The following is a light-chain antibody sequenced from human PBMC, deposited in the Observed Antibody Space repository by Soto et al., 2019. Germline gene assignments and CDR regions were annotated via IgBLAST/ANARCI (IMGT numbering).Light chain of an antibody. Sequence: EIVLTQSPGTVSLSPGERATLSCRASQSVSSRNLAWYRQKPGQAPSLLIFGASNRATGIPDRFIGSGSGTDFTLTISRLEPEDCAVYYCLRYGDSHPAYTCGQGTKLDIK. CDR2: GAS. CDR1: QSVSSRN. V-gene: IGKV3-20*01. CDR3: LRYGDSHPAYT. J-gene: IGKJ2*01.